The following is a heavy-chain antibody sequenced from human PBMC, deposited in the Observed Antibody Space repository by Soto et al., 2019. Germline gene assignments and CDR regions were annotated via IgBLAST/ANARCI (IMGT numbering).Heavy chain of an antibody. CDR3: ARQSGAGYQLLYGGFDP. D-gene: IGHD2-2*02. J-gene: IGHJ5*02. CDR1: GGSVNDGSYY. Sequence: SETLSLTCSVSGGSVNDGSYYWNWIRQSPAKGLEWIGYIHHSGITNYNPSLKSRVTISVDTSKNEFSLKLNSVTAADTAVYYCARQSGAGYQLLYGGFDPWGQGTLVTVSS. CDR2: IHHSGIT. V-gene: IGHV4-61*01.